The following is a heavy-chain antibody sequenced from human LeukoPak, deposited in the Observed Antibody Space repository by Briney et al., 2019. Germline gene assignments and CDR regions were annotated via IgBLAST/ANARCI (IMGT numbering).Heavy chain of an antibody. J-gene: IGHJ5*02. CDR1: GDSISSSNW. D-gene: IGHD1-1*01. Sequence: PSQTLSLTCAVSGDSISSSNWWSWVRQPPGKGLEWIGEIYHSGSTNYNPSLKSRVTMSLDKSKNQFSLKLTSVTAADTAVYYCAREAAVQWFDPWGQGTLVTVSA. CDR2: IYHSGST. CDR3: AREAAVQWFDP. V-gene: IGHV4-4*02.